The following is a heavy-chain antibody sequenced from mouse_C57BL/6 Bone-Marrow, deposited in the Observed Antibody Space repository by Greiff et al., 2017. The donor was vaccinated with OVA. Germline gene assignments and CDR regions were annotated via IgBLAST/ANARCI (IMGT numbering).Heavy chain of an antibody. J-gene: IGHJ4*01. CDR2: IYPGDGDP. V-gene: IGHV1-80*01. Sequence: QVQLKQSGAELVKPGASVKISCKASGYAFSSYWMNWVKQRPGTGLAWIGQIYPGDGDPTSHGKFQGTAPLTADNSSSTAYMQLSSLTSEDSAVYFFARGGMDYWGQGTSGTVSS. CDR1: GYAFSSYW. CDR3: ARGGMDY.